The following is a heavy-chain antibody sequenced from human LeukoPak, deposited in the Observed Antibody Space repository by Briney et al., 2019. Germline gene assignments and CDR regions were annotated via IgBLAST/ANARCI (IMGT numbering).Heavy chain of an antibody. Sequence: GGSLRLSCAASGFTFNNYAVNWVRQPPGKGLEWVSHISPSGDSTYYADSVKGRFTISRDNSKNTLYLQMNSLRAEDTAVYYCAGVWSGTYFNYWGQGTLVTVSS. CDR2: ISPSGDST. CDR1: GFTFNNYA. J-gene: IGHJ4*02. D-gene: IGHD3-10*01. V-gene: IGHV3-23*01. CDR3: AGVWSGTYFNY.